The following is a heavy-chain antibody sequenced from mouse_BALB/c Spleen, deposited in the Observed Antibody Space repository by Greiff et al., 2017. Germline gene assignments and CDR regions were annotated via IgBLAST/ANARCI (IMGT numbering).Heavy chain of an antibody. J-gene: IGHJ4*01. CDR1: GYSFTGYN. V-gene: IGHV1-39*01. CDR2: IDPYYGGT. Sequence: VQLQQSGPELEKPGASVKISCKASGYSFTGYNMNWVKQSNGQSLEWIGNIDPYYGGTSYNQKFKGKATLTVDKSSSTAYMQLKSLTSEDAAVYYCSSFNYGSSYGSMDYWGQGTSVTVSS. D-gene: IGHD1-1*01. CDR3: SSFNYGSSYGSMDY.